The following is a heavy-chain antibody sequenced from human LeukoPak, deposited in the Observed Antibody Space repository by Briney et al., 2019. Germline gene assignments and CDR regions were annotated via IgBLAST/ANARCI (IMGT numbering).Heavy chain of an antibody. J-gene: IGHJ4*02. CDR1: GGSISSYY. Sequence: PSETLSLTCTVSGGSISSYYWTWTRQPAGKGLEYIGRIYTSGSTSYNPSLKSRVTMSVDTSKNQFSLKLSSVTAADTAVYYCARRSYSHGYSDYFDYWGQGTLVTVSS. CDR3: ARRSYSHGYSDYFDY. D-gene: IGHD5-18*01. CDR2: IYTSGST. V-gene: IGHV4-4*07.